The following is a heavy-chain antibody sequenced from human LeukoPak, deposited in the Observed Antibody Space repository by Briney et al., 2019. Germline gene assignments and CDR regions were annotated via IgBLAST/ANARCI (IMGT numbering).Heavy chain of an antibody. CDR2: INHTGST. J-gene: IGHJ4*02. D-gene: IGHD1-26*01. Sequence: SETLSLTCAVYGESFTTFYWGWIRQTPGKGPNWIGEINHTGSTNYNPTIKRPITIAVETSKNQFYLKLSSVTAADTAVYYCARVGKIVGATTFDYWGQGTLVTVSS. CDR3: ARVGKIVGATTFDY. V-gene: IGHV4-34*01. CDR1: GESFTTFY.